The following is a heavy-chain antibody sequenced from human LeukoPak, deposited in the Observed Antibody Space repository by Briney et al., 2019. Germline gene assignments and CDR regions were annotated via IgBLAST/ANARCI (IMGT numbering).Heavy chain of an antibody. J-gene: IGHJ3*02. V-gene: IGHV3-33*01. CDR1: GFTFSSYG. CDR2: IWYDGSNK. Sequence: GGSLRLSCAASGFTFSSYGMHWVRQAPGKGLEWVAVIWYDGSNKYYADSVKGRFTISRDNSKSTLYLQVNSLRAEDTAVYYCASSGRRRSDAFDIWGQGTMVTVSS. D-gene: IGHD3-10*01. CDR3: ASSGRRRSDAFDI.